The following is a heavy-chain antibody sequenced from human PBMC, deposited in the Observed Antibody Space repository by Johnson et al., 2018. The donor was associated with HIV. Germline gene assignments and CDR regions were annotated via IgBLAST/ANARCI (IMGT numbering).Heavy chain of an antibody. V-gene: IGHV3-30-3*01. CDR2: ISYDGSNK. CDR3: ANLEYNSTDAFDI. CDR1: GFTFSSYA. D-gene: IGHD6-6*01. Sequence: QMLLVESGGGVVQPGRSLRLSCAASGFTFSSYAMHWVRHAPGKGLEWVAVISYDGSNKYYADSVKGRFTISRANSKNTLYLQINSLRAEDTAVYYCANLEYNSTDAFDIWGQGTMVTVSS. J-gene: IGHJ3*02.